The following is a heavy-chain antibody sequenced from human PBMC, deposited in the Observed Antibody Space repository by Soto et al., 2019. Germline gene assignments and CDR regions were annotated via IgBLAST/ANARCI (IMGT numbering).Heavy chain of an antibody. Sequence: SETLSLTCTVSGGSISSSSYYWGWIRQPPGKGLEWIGSIYYSGSTYYNPSLKSRVTISVDTSKNQFSLKLSSVTAADTAVYYCARHRLRALYKDIVVVPAAFDIWGQGTMVTVSS. CDR1: GGSISSSSYY. CDR2: IYYSGST. V-gene: IGHV4-39*01. J-gene: IGHJ3*02. CDR3: ARHRLRALYKDIVVVPAAFDI. D-gene: IGHD2-2*01.